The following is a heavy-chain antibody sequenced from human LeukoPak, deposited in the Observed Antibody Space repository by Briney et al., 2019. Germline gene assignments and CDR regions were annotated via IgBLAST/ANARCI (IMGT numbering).Heavy chain of an antibody. D-gene: IGHD1-26*01. V-gene: IGHV3-7*01. CDR2: IKQDGSEK. CDR1: GFTFSSYW. Sequence: GGSLRLSCAASGFTFSSYWMSWVRQAPGKGLEWVATIKQDGSEKYYVDSVKGRFTISRDNAKNSLYLQMNRLRAEDTAVYYCARDPEGAITPENWGQGTLVTVSS. J-gene: IGHJ4*02. CDR3: ARDPEGAITPEN.